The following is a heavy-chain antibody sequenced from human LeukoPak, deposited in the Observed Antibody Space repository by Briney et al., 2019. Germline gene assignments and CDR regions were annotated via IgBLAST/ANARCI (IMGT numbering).Heavy chain of an antibody. CDR3: ASGERKIGPYYYNSGSYAHAFDI. CDR1: GFTFTSYA. D-gene: IGHD3-10*01. Sequence: QTGKSLRLSCAASGFTFTSYAMHWVRQAPGKGLEWVAFISYDGSNKYYANSVKGRFTISRDNSKNTLYLQMNSLRAEDTAVFYCASGERKIGPYYYNSGSYAHAFDIWGQGTMVTVSS. V-gene: IGHV3-30-3*01. CDR2: ISYDGSNK. J-gene: IGHJ3*02.